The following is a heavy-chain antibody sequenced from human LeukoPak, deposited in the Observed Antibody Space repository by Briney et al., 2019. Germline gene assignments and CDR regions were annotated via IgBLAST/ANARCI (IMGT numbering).Heavy chain of an antibody. D-gene: IGHD5-12*01. CDR2: INPNSGGT. CDR3: ATYSGYAAY. Sequence: GASVKVSCKASGYTFTGYYMHWVRQAPGQGLEWMGWINPNSGGTNYAQKFQGRVTMTEDTYTDTAYMELSSLRSEDTAVYYCATYSGYAAYWGQGTLVSVSS. CDR1: GYTFTGYY. V-gene: IGHV1-2*02. J-gene: IGHJ4*02.